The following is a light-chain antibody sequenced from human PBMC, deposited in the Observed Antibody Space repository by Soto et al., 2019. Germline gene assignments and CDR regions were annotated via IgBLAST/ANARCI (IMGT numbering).Light chain of an antibody. CDR1: QSVLYSSNNKNY. CDR3: QQYYNTAA. J-gene: IGKJ1*01. Sequence: DIVMTQSPDSLAVSLGERATINCKSSQSVLYSSNNKNYLAWYQQKPGQPPKLLIYWSSTRESGVPDRFSGSGSGTDFTLTISSLQAEDVAGYYCQQYYNTAAFGQGTKVEIK. CDR2: WSS. V-gene: IGKV4-1*01.